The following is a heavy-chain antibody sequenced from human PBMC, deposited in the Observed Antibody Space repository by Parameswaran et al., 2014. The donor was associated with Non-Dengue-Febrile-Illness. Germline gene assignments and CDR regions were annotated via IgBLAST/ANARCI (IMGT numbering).Heavy chain of an antibody. CDR3: ARVLRFLEWFTTPPPENYYYYYYMDV. J-gene: IGHJ6*03. D-gene: IGHD3-3*01. V-gene: IGHV3-21*01. CDR2: ISSSSSYI. Sequence: GGSLRLSCAASGFTFSSYSMNWVRQAPGKGLEWVSSISSSSSYIYYADSVKGRFTISRDNAKNSLYLQMNSLRAEDTAVYYCARVLRFLEWFTTPPPENYYYYYYMDVWGKGTTVTVSS. CDR1: GFTFSSYS.